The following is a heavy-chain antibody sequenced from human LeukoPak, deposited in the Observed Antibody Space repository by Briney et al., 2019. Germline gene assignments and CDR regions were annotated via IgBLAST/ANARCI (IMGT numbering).Heavy chain of an antibody. D-gene: IGHD2-2*01. J-gene: IGHJ1*01. CDR1: GGSISSGDYS. V-gene: IGHV4-30-2*01. Sequence: HPSQTLSLTCTVSGGSISSGDYSWSWIRQPPGKGLEWIGYIHHSGSIYYNPSLKTRVTISVDRSKNQFSLQLKSVTAADTAVYYCARGEYCSNTTCYEYFQHWGQGTLVTVSS. CDR2: IHHSGSI. CDR3: ARGEYCSNTTCYEYFQH.